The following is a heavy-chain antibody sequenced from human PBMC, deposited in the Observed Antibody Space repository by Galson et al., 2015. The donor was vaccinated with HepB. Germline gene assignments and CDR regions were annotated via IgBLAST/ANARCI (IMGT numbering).Heavy chain of an antibody. D-gene: IGHD3-9*01. CDR1: GYTFTSYG. CDR3: ARVALRYFGRTGHYV. Sequence: SVKVSCKASGYTFTSYGISWVRQAPGQGLEWMGWISAYNGNTNYAQKLQGRVTMTTDTSTSTAYMELRSLRSDDTAVYYCARVALRYFGRTGHYVWGQGTTVTVSS. V-gene: IGHV1-18*04. J-gene: IGHJ6*02. CDR2: ISAYNGNT.